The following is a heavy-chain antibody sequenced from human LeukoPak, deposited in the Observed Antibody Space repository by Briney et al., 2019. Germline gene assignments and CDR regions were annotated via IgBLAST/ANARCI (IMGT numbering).Heavy chain of an antibody. Sequence: GASVTVSCKASGGTFSNFAISWVRQAPGQGLQWMGGIIPIFGTASYAQKFQGRVTITTDESTSTAYMELRSLRSEDTAVYYCGRAQGDYRNFNYEWFDPWGQGTLVTVSS. V-gene: IGHV1-69*05. CDR3: GRAQGDYRNFNYEWFDP. CDR2: IIPIFGTA. CDR1: GGTFSNFA. J-gene: IGHJ5*02. D-gene: IGHD4-11*01.